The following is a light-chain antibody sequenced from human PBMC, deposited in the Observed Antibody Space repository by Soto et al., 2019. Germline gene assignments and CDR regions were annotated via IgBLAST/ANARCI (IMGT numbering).Light chain of an antibody. Sequence: LTQSPATLSLSPGESASLSCRASQSVRNDLARYQQNPGQAPRLLIYDTTNRATGIPARLSGSGSGTDFTLTISGLEPEDFAVYYCQKRSHWPRTCGQGTKVDI. CDR2: DTT. V-gene: IGKV3-11*01. J-gene: IGKJ1*01. CDR1: QSVRND. CDR3: QKRSHWPRT.